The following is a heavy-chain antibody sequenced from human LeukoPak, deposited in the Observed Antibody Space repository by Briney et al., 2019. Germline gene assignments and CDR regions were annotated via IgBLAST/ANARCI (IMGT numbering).Heavy chain of an antibody. J-gene: IGHJ4*02. D-gene: IGHD6-13*01. CDR3: ARLAGCGSSWSSS. Sequence: SETLSLTRTVSGGSISSSDSCWGWHPPPQGMELEWILTIHYSGSSYYTPSLRSRVTIAVDKSKNQFPLNFASVTAADTAEYYCARLAGCGSSWSSSWGRGTLVTVSS. CDR1: GGSISSSDSC. V-gene: IGHV4-39*01. CDR2: IHYSGSS.